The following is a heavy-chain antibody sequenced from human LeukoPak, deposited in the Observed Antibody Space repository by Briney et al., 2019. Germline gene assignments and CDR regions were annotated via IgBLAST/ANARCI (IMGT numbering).Heavy chain of an antibody. CDR1: GGSFSGYY. CDR2: INHSGST. J-gene: IGHJ6*03. Sequence: SETLSLTCAVYGGSFSGYYWSWIRQPPGKGLEWIGEINHSGSTNYNPSLKSRVTISVDTSKNQFSLKLSSVTAADTAVYYCARGDWYYYYMDVWGKGTTVTVSS. V-gene: IGHV4-34*01. CDR3: ARGDWYYYYMDV. D-gene: IGHD3-9*01.